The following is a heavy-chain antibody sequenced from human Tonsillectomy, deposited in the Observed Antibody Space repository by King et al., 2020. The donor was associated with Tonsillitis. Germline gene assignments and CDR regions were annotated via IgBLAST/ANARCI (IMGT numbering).Heavy chain of an antibody. V-gene: IGHV3-9*01. D-gene: IGHD1-1*01. CDR2: INWNSGSI. CDR1: GLTFDDYA. J-gene: IGHJ6*02. Sequence: VQLVESGGGLVQPGRSLRLSCAVSGLTFDDYAMHWGRQAPGKGLEWDSAINWNSGSIGYSDFVNGRFTSSRDNAKNSLYLEMRSLRPEDTALYYCAKDFWNDLDYDYGMDVWGQGTTVTVSS. CDR3: AKDFWNDLDYDYGMDV.